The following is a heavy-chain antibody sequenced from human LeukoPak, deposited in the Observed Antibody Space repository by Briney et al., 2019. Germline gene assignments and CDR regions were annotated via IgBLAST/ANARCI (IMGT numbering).Heavy chain of an antibody. D-gene: IGHD2-15*01. CDR2: IYPDDSDT. Sequence: GEYLKISCKGSGYSFSSNWIGWVRQMPGKGLEWMGIIYPDDSDTRYSPSFQGQVTISADKSISTAYLQWSSLKASDTAMYYCARHPSDSRYCSGGTCYAPLFDYWGQGTLVTVSS. CDR3: ARHPSDSRYCSGGTCYAPLFDY. J-gene: IGHJ4*02. CDR1: GYSFSSNW. V-gene: IGHV5-51*01.